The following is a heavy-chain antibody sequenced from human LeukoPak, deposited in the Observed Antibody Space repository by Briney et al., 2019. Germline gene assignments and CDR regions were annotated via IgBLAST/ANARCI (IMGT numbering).Heavy chain of an antibody. CDR3: ARGNINDYGDSSALDY. CDR2: INPSGGST. D-gene: IGHD4-17*01. V-gene: IGHV1-46*01. J-gene: IGHJ4*02. CDR1: GYTFTSYY. Sequence: ASVTVSCKASGYTFTSYYMHWVRQAPGQGLEWMGIINPSGGSTSYAQKFQGRVTMTRDTSTSTVYMELSSLRSGDTAVYYCARGNINDYGDSSALDYWGQGTLVTVSS.